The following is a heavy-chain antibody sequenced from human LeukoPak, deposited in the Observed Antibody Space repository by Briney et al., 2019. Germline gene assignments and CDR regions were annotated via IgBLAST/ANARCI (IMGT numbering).Heavy chain of an antibody. CDR3: AKDRLGALLYFDS. CDR2: ISGSGGST. J-gene: IGHJ4*02. D-gene: IGHD1-26*01. Sequence: GGSLRLSCAASEFTFSSYAMSWVRQGPGKGLERVSAISGSGGSTYYADSVKGRFTISRDNSMNTLYLQMNSLRAEDTAVYSCAKDRLGALLYFDSWGQGTLVTVSS. V-gene: IGHV3-23*01. CDR1: EFTFSSYA.